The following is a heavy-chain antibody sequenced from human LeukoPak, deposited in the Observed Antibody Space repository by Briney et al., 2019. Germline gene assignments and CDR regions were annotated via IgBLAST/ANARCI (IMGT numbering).Heavy chain of an antibody. Sequence: SRTLSLTSAISGDSVSTNSAAWDWVRQSPSRGLEWLGRTYYRSKWYNDYAVPVKSRITIDPDTSKNQFSLQLNSVTPEDTAVYYCARVSSGWDEGFDYWGQGTLVTVSS. CDR2: TYYRSKWYN. V-gene: IGHV6-1*01. D-gene: IGHD6-19*01. J-gene: IGHJ4*02. CDR3: ARVSSGWDEGFDY. CDR1: GDSVSTNSAA.